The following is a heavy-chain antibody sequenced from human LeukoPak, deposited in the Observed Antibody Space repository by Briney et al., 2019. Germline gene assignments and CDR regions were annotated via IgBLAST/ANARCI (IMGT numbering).Heavy chain of an antibody. CDR2: ISGSGGST. V-gene: IGHV3-23*01. CDR1: GFTFSSYA. CDR3: AKDNSPGYSYGYVSL. Sequence: GGSLRLSCAASGFTFSSYAMSWVRQAPGKGLEWVSAISGSGGSTYYADSVNGRFTISRDNSKNTLYLQMNSLRAEDTAVYYCAKDNSPGYSYGYVSLWGQGTLVTVSS. J-gene: IGHJ4*02. D-gene: IGHD5-18*01.